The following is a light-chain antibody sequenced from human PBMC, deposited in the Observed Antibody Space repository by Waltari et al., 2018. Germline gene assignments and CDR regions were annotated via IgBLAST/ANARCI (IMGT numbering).Light chain of an antibody. V-gene: IGLV1-44*01. CDR2: RNN. CDR1: NSNIGSNH. CDR3: AAWDDSLNCVL. Sequence: QSVLTHPPSAPETPGQRLTISCSGTNSNIGSNHVNWYQQFPGTAPKLLIYRNNQRPSGVPDRFSASKSGTSASLAISGLQSEDEADYYCAAWDDSLNCVLFGGGTKLTVL. J-gene: IGLJ2*01.